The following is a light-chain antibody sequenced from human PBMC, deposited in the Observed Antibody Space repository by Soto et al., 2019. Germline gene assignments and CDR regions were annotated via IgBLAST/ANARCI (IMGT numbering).Light chain of an antibody. CDR1: QSVSRK. J-gene: IGKJ1*01. CDR2: DTS. Sequence: EIVMTQSPATLSVSPGERVTLSCRASQSVSRKLAWYQQKPGQAPRLLIYDTSARAAGIPARFSGSGSATEFTLTISSLQSEDFALYYCQHTLKWPPTFGQGTRVEI. CDR3: QHTLKWPPT. V-gene: IGKV3-15*01.